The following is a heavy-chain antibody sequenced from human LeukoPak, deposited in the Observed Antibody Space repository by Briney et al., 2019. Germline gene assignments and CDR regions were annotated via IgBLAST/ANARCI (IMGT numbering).Heavy chain of an antibody. CDR2: ISDYNGNT. CDR1: GYSFTSCF. CDR3: ERGPYSCASCDYYLVDDC. V-gene: IGHV1-18*01. D-gene: IGHD3-22*01. Sequence: ASVTVSCKASGYSFTSCFIRGVQQPPPRGGEGMGWISDYNGNTHYAQILQGRVTMTTDTSKNTAYLELRTLRAGDTAVYYRERGPYSCASCDYYLVDDCWGKRTLVTVS. J-gene: IGHJ4*02.